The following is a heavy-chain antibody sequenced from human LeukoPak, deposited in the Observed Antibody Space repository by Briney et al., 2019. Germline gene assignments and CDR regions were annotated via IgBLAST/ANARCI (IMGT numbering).Heavy chain of an antibody. CDR2: IYYSGGI. CDR1: RDSISSGGYS. CDR3: ARGLSGLFTHYYYYYMDV. J-gene: IGHJ6*03. V-gene: IGHV4-30-4*07. D-gene: IGHD3-10*01. Sequence: PSETLSLTCAVSRDSISSGGYSWSWIRQPPGKGLEWIGYIYYSGGIYYNPSLKSRVTISVDTSKNQFSLKLSSVTAADTAVYYCARGLSGLFTHYYYYYMDVWGKGTTVTVSS.